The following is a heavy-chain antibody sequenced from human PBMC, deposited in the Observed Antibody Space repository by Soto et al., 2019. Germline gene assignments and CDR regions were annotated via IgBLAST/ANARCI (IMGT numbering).Heavy chain of an antibody. J-gene: IGHJ1*01. Sequence: SVKVSCKASGYTFTGYFMHCVLQSPGQGLDWMGWINPNSGGTNYAQKFQGRVTMTRDTSISTAYMELYTLTSDDTAMYYCAREGSSSSKYFQQWGQGTLVTVSS. V-gene: IGHV1-2*02. CDR1: GYTFTGYF. CDR3: AREGSSSSKYFQQ. CDR2: INPNSGGT. D-gene: IGHD6-6*01.